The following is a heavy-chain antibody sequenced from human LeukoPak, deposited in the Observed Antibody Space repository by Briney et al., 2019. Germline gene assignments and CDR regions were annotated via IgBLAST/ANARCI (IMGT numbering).Heavy chain of an antibody. CDR1: GFTFSSYW. CDR3: ARGYMNWISLEGWDY. J-gene: IGHJ4*02. V-gene: IGHV3-7*01. D-gene: IGHD1-1*01. Sequence: GGSLRLSCAASGFTFSSYWMSWVRQAPGKGLEWVANIKQDGSERNYVDSVKGRFTISRDNAKNSLYLQMNSLRAEDTAVYYCARGYMNWISLEGWDYWGQGTLVTVSS. CDR2: IKQDGSER.